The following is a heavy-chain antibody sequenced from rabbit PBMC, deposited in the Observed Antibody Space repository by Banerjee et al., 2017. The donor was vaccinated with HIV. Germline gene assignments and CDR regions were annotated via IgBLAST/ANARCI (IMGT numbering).Heavy chain of an antibody. CDR3: ARWDPILVALNL. CDR1: GFDISSSYW. V-gene: IGHV1S45*01. D-gene: IGHD7-1*01. Sequence: EESGGGLVQPEGSLALTCTASGFDISSSYWICWVRQAPGKGLEWIGCIYNGNGNTYYATWAKGRFTISRTSTTVTLQMTSLTAADTATYFCARWDPILVALNLWGQGTLVTVS. CDR2: IYNGNGNT. J-gene: IGHJ4*01.